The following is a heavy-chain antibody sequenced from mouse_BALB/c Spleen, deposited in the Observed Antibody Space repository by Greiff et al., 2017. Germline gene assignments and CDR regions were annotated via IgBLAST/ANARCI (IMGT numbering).Heavy chain of an antibody. CDR3: ARAEGMDY. J-gene: IGHJ4*01. V-gene: IGHV5-4*02. CDR1: GFTFSDYY. Sequence: DVMLVESGGGLVKPGGSLKLSCAASGFTFSDYYMYWVRQTPEKRLEWVATISDGGSYTYYPDSVKGRFTISRDNAKNNLYLQMSSLKSEDTAMYYCARAEGMDYWDQGTSVTVSS. CDR2: ISDGGSYT.